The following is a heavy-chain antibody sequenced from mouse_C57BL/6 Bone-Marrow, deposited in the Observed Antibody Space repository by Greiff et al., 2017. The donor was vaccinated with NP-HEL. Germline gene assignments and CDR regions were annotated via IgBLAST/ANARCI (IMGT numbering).Heavy chain of an antibody. V-gene: IGHV1-62-2*01. Sequence: VQLQQSGAELVKPGASVKLSCKASGYTFTEYTIHWVKQRSGQGLEWIGWFYPGSGSIKYNEKFKDKATLTADKSSSTVYMELSRLTSEDSAVYFCARHEGGGYGNYLAWFADWGQGTLVTVSA. J-gene: IGHJ3*01. CDR2: FYPGSGSI. CDR3: ARHEGGGYGNYLAWFAD. CDR1: GYTFTEYT. D-gene: IGHD2-10*02.